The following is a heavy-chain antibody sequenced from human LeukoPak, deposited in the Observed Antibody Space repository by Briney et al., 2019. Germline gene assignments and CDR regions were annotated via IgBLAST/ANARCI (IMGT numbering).Heavy chain of an antibody. CDR3: ARVRIVVVTAIDAFDI. Sequence: GGSLRLSCAASGFTFSSYAMHWVRQAPGKGLEWVAVISYDGSNKYYADSVKGRFTISRDNPKNTLYLQMNSLRAEDTAVYYCARVRIVVVTAIDAFDIWGQGTMVTVSS. CDR1: GFTFSSYA. D-gene: IGHD2-21*02. CDR2: ISYDGSNK. J-gene: IGHJ3*02. V-gene: IGHV3-30-3*01.